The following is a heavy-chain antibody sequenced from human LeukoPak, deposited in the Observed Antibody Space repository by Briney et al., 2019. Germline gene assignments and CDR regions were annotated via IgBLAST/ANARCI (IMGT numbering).Heavy chain of an antibody. CDR2: ISDSGDTS. Sequence: GGSLRLSCAASRFTFSIFAMSWVRQAPGKGLEWVSTISDSGDTSHYADSVQGRFTISRDNGKHTLYLQMSGLRADDTAVYYCAKDGFLAAVATDWGQGTLVTVSS. J-gene: IGHJ4*02. CDR1: RFTFSIFA. V-gene: IGHV3-23*01. CDR3: AKDGFLAAVATD. D-gene: IGHD5-12*01.